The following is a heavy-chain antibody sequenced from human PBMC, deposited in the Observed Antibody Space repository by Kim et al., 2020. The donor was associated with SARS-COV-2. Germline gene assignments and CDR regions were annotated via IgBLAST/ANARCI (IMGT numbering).Heavy chain of an antibody. CDR3: ARAGNTGYSSSWY. CDR1: GFTFSSYS. J-gene: IGHJ2*01. Sequence: GGSLRLSCAASGFTFSSYSMNWVRQAPGKGLEWVSSISGSSSYIYYADSVKGRFTISRDNAKNSLYLHMNSLRAEDTAVYYCARAGNTGYSSSWY. CDR2: ISGSSSYI. V-gene: IGHV3-21*01. D-gene: IGHD6-13*01.